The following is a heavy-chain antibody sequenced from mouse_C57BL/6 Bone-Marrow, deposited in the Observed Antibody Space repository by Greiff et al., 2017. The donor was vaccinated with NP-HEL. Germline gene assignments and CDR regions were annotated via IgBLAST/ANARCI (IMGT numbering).Heavy chain of an antibody. J-gene: IGHJ3*01. D-gene: IGHD2-4*01. V-gene: IGHV1-81*01. CDR3: ARYDYDVDWFAY. Sequence: VQLQQSGAELARPGASVKLSCKASGYTFTSYGISWVKQRTGQGLEWIGEIYPRSGNTYSIEKFKGKATLTADKSSSTAYMELRSLTSEDSAVYFCARYDYDVDWFAYWGQGTLVTVSA. CDR1: GYTFTSYG. CDR2: IYPRSGNT.